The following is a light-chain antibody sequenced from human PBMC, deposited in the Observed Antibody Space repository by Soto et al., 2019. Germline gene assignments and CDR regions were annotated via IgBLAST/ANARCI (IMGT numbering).Light chain of an antibody. CDR3: QQRSDRFT. CDR2: DAS. Sequence: EIVLTQSPAPLSLSPGERDTLSCRASQSVSSYLAWYQQKPGQAPRLLIYDASNRATGIPARFSGSGSGTDFTLTISSLEPEDFAVYYCQQRSDRFTFGHGTKVDIK. CDR1: QSVSSY. J-gene: IGKJ3*01. V-gene: IGKV3-11*01.